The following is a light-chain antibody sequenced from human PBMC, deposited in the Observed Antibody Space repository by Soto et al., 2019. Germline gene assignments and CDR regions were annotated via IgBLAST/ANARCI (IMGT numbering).Light chain of an antibody. V-gene: IGKV3-20*01. Sequence: EIVLTQSPGTLSLSPGERATLSCRASQSVSSNYLAWYQQIPGQAPRLLIHGAFIRATGIPDRFSGRGSGTDFTITISRLEPEDCAVYYCQQYGRSVWTFGQGTKVEIK. CDR2: GAF. CDR3: QQYGRSVWT. J-gene: IGKJ1*01. CDR1: QSVSSNY.